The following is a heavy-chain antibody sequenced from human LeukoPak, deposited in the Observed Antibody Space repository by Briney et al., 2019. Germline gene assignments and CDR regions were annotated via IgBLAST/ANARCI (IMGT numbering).Heavy chain of an antibody. Sequence: SETLSLTCAVYGGSFSGYYWSWIRQPPGKGLEWIGEINHSGSTNYNPSLKSRVTISVDTSKNQFSLKLSSVTAADTAVYYCASSQSVGEALDVWGQGTTVTVSS. J-gene: IGHJ6*02. CDR3: ASSQSVGEALDV. CDR1: GGSFSGYY. CDR2: INHSGST. D-gene: IGHD3-10*01. V-gene: IGHV4-34*01.